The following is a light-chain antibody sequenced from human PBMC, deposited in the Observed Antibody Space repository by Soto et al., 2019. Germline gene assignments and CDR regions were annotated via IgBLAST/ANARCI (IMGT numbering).Light chain of an antibody. Sequence: QSALTQPPSASGSPGQSVTISCTGTSSDVGGYNYVSWYQQHPGKAPRLMVYEVTKRPSGVPARFSGSKSGNTASLTVSGLQAEDEADYYCSSHGGINNVVFGGGTKLT. CDR3: SSHGGINNVV. J-gene: IGLJ3*02. CDR1: SSDVGGYNY. V-gene: IGLV2-8*01. CDR2: EVT.